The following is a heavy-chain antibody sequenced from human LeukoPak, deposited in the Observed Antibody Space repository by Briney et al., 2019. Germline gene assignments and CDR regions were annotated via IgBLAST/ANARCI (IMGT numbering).Heavy chain of an antibody. CDR3: AKTGAPMGGY. Sequence: PSETLSLTCTPSGGSLSGDNYYWSWNRQPPGKGLQWIAYISLSGSTNYNPSLKSRVTISLDTSTNQFSLRLTSVTAADTAVYYCAKTGAPMGGYWGQGTLVTVSS. D-gene: IGHD3-16*01. CDR2: ISLSGST. CDR1: GGSLSGDNYY. V-gene: IGHV4-61*01. J-gene: IGHJ4*02.